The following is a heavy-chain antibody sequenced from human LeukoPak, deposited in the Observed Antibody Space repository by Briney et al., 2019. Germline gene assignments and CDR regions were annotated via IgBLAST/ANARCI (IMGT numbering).Heavy chain of an antibody. CDR3: ATRPVFCSSTSCDGFDP. V-gene: IGHV4-31*03. J-gene: IGHJ5*02. CDR2: IYYSGST. D-gene: IGHD2-2*01. CDR1: GGSISSGGYY. Sequence: PPETLSLTCTVSGGSISSGGYYWSWIRQHPGKGLEWIGYIYYSGSTYYNPSLKSRVTISVDTSKNQFSLKLSSVTAADTAVYYCATRPVFCSSTSCDGFDPWGQGTLVTVSS.